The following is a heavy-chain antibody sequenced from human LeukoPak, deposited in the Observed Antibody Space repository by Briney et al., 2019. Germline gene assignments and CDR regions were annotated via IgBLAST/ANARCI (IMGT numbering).Heavy chain of an antibody. CDR1: GGSISSSSYH. Sequence: KTSETLSLTCTVSGGSISSSSYHWGWIRQPPGKGLEWIGSMSYSGSTYYNPSLKSRFTISVDTSKNQFSLKLSSVTAADTAVYYCAREYSGYGWVDYWGQGALVTVSS. V-gene: IGHV4-39*01. CDR2: MSYSGST. J-gene: IGHJ4*02. CDR3: AREYSGYGWVDY. D-gene: IGHD5-12*01.